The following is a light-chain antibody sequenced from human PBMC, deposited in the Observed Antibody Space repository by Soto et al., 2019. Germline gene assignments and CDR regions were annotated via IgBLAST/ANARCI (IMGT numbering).Light chain of an antibody. CDR3: AAWDDSLNGHV. Sequence: SVLTQPHSASGAPGQGGTISCSGSSSKIGTSSVHWFQQLPGTAPKLLISTTNQRPSGVPERFSGSKSGTSASLAISGLQSEDEADYYCAAWDDSLNGHVFGNGTKVTVL. CDR1: SSKIGTSS. CDR2: TTN. J-gene: IGLJ1*01. V-gene: IGLV1-44*01.